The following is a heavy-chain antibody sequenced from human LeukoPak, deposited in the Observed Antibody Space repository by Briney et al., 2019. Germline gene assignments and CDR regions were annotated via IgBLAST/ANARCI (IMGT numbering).Heavy chain of an antibody. CDR1: GGTFSRYA. J-gene: IGHJ4*02. Sequence: SVKVSCKASGGTFSRYAISWVRQAPGQGLEWMGGIIPIFGTANYAQKFQGRVTITTDESTSTAYMELSSLRSEDTAVYYCARGLQTDVAAAPLDYWGQGTLVTVSS. CDR3: ARGLQTDVAAAPLDY. V-gene: IGHV1-69*05. D-gene: IGHD6-13*01. CDR2: IIPIFGTA.